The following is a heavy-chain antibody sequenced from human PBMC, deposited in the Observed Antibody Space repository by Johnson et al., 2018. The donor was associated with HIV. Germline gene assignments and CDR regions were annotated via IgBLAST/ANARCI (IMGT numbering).Heavy chain of an antibody. V-gene: IGHV3-74*02. CDR3: ARVYSNYEGAAASYPFDI. CDR1: GFTLSSYW. J-gene: IGHJ3*02. CDR2: INSDGSSS. D-gene: IGHD4-11*01. Sequence: VQLVESGGGLVQPGGSLRLSCVASGFTLSSYWMHWVRQVPGKGPVWVSRINSDGSSSAYADSVKGRFTISRDGAKNTLYLQMNSLRAEDTAVYYCARVYSNYEGAAASYPFDIWGQGTMVTVSS.